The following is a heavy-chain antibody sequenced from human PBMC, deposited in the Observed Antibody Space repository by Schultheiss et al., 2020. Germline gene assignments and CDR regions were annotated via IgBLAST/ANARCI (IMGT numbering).Heavy chain of an antibody. J-gene: IGHJ6*03. Sequence: GESLKISCAASGFTFSSYGMHWVRQAPGKGLEWVAFIRYDGSNKYYADSVKGRFTISRDNSKNTLYLQMNSLRAEDTAVYYCAKEDYSNYYYYYMDVWGKGTTVTVSS. V-gene: IGHV3-30*02. D-gene: IGHD4-11*01. CDR2: IRYDGSNK. CDR1: GFTFSSYG. CDR3: AKEDYSNYYYYYMDV.